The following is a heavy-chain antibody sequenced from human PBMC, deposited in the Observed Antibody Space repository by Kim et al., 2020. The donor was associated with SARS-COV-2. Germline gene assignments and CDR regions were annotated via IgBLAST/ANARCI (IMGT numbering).Heavy chain of an antibody. Sequence: SETLSLTCAVYGGSFSGYYWSWIRQPPGKGLEWIGEINHSGSTNYNPSLKSRVTISVDTSKNQFSLKLSSVTAADTAVYYCARGGYSYGWGGDYYYGRDV. J-gene: IGHJ6*01. CDR2: INHSGST. D-gene: IGHD5-18*01. CDR1: GGSFSGYY. V-gene: IGHV4-34*01. CDR3: ARGGYSYGWGGDYYYGRDV.